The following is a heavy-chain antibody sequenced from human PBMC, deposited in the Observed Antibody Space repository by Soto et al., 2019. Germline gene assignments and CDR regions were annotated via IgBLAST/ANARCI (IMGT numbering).Heavy chain of an antibody. CDR3: ARTPGEYSSSWYGYYYYGMDV. V-gene: IGHV1-69*13. CDR2: IIPIFGTA. D-gene: IGHD6-13*01. J-gene: IGHJ6*02. Sequence: GASVKVSCKASGGTFSSYAISWVRQAPGQGLEWMGGIIPIFGTANYAQKFQGRVTITADESTSTAYMELSSLRSEDTAVYYCARTPGEYSSSWYGYYYYGMDVWGQGTTVTVSS. CDR1: GGTFSSYA.